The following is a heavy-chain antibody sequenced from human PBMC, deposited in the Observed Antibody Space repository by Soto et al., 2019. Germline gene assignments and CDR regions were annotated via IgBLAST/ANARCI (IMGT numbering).Heavy chain of an antibody. Sequence: GGSLRLSCAASGFTFSSYAMHWVRQAPGKGPEWVAVISYDGSNKYYADSVKGRFTISRDNSKNTLYLQMNSLRAEDTAVYYCARDHSSSSPEPDYWGQGTLVTVSS. CDR3: ARDHSSSSPEPDY. CDR1: GFTFSSYA. V-gene: IGHV3-30-3*01. J-gene: IGHJ4*02. D-gene: IGHD6-13*01. CDR2: ISYDGSNK.